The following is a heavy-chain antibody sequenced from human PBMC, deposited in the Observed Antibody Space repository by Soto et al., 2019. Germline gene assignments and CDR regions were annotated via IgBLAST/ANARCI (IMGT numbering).Heavy chain of an antibody. Sequence: GGSLRLSCAAPGFTFSSYWMHWVRQAPGKGLVWVSRINSDGSSTSYADSVKGRFTISRDNSKSTLYLQMDSLRAEDTAVYYCAKESTHNYLTSSDFWGQGTLVTVSS. D-gene: IGHD2-21*01. CDR3: AKESTHNYLTSSDF. CDR1: GFTFSSYW. CDR2: INSDGSST. V-gene: IGHV3-74*01. J-gene: IGHJ4*02.